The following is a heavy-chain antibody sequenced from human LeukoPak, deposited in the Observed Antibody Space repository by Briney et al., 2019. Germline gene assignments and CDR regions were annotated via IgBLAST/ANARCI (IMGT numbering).Heavy chain of an antibody. Sequence: GGSLRLSCAASGFTFSDYYMSWIRQAPGKGLEWVSYISSSGSTIYYADSVKGRFTISRDNAKNSLYLQMNSLRADDTAVYYCARASVDTASPASDYWGQGTLVTVSS. CDR3: ARASVDTASPASDY. V-gene: IGHV3-11*01. CDR1: GFTFSDYY. D-gene: IGHD5-18*01. J-gene: IGHJ4*02. CDR2: ISSSGSTI.